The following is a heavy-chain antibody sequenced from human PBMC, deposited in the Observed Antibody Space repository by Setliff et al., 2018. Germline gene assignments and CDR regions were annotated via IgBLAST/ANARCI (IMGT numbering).Heavy chain of an antibody. CDR1: GYTFISYD. Sequence: GASVKVSCKASGYTFISYDISWVRQAPGQGLEWMGWISIDDDKTKYAQKFQGRVTMTADTSTSTAYMELRSLRSDDTAVYYCARGGIAARPGSWVYFDYWGQGTLVTVSS. CDR3: ARGGIAARPGSWVYFDY. V-gene: IGHV1-18*01. J-gene: IGHJ4*02. D-gene: IGHD6-6*01. CDR2: ISIDDDKT.